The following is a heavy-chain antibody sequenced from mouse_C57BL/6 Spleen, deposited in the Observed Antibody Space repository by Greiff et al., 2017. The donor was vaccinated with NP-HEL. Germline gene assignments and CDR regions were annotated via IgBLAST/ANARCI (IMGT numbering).Heavy chain of an antibody. J-gene: IGHJ4*01. CDR1: GFTFSSYA. V-gene: IGHV5-4*01. CDR2: ISDGGSYT. CDR3: ARDHQLGRKAMDY. D-gene: IGHD4-1*02. Sequence: EVQRVESGGGLVKPGGSLKLSCAASGFTFSSYAMSWVRQTPEKRLEWVATISDGGSYTYYPDNVKGRFTISRDNAKNNLYLQMSHLKSEDTAMYYCARDHQLGRKAMDYWGQGTSVTVSS.